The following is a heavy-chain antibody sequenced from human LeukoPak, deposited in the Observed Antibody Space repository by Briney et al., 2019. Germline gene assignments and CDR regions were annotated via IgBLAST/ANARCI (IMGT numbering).Heavy chain of an antibody. J-gene: IGHJ5*02. Sequence: SETLSLTCAVYGGSFSGYYWSWIRQPPGKGLEWIGEINHSGSTNYNPSLKSRVTISVDTSKNQFSLKLSSVTAADTAVYYCARATVRLRYFDWSLPGWFDPWGQGTLVTVSS. CDR3: ARATVRLRYFDWSLPGWFDP. CDR1: GGSFSGYY. V-gene: IGHV4-34*01. D-gene: IGHD3-9*01. CDR2: INHSGST.